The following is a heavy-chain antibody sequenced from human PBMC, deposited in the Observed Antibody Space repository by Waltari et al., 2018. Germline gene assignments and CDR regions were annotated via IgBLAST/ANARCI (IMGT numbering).Heavy chain of an antibody. CDR1: GGSISSYY. J-gene: IGHJ3*02. CDR3: ARVTPIYGRPGAFDI. Sequence: QVQLQESGPGLVKPSETLSLTCTVTGGSISSYYWSWIRQPPGKGLEWIGYIYYSGSTNYNPSLKSRVTISVDTSKNQFSLKLSSVTAADTAVYYCARVTPIYGRPGAFDIWGQGTMVTVSS. D-gene: IGHD3-3*01. CDR2: IYYSGST. V-gene: IGHV4-59*01.